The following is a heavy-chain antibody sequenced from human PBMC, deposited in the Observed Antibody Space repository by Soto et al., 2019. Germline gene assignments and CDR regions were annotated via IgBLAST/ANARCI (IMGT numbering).Heavy chain of an antibody. CDR1: GGSLSGYY. D-gene: IGHD3-22*01. V-gene: IGHV4-34*01. J-gene: IGHJ4*02. CDR3: TNLWTYYYESSGYPLDY. CDR2: INHSGST. Sequence: TSETLSLTCAVYGGSLSGYYWSWIRQPLGKGLEWIGEINHSGSTNYNPSNKSRVTISVDTSKNQFSLKLSSVTAADTAVYYCTNLWTYYYESSGYPLDYWGQGTLVTVSS.